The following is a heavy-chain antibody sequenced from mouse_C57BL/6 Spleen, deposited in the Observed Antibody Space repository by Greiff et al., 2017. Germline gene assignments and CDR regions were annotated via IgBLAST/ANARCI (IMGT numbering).Heavy chain of an antibody. CDR1: GYTFTSYW. J-gene: IGHJ3*01. V-gene: IGHV1-74*01. Sequence: QVQLKQPGAELVKPGASVKVSCKASGYTFTSYWMHWVKQRPGQGLEWIGRIHPSDSDTNYNQKFKGKATLTVDKSSSTAYMQLSSLTSEDSAVYYCAIDYSNYETWFAYWGQGTLVTVSA. CDR2: IHPSDSDT. CDR3: AIDYSNYETWFAY. D-gene: IGHD2-5*01.